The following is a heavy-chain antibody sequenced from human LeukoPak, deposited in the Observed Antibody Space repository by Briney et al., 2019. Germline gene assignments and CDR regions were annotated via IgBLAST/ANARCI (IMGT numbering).Heavy chain of an antibody. Sequence: SETLSLTCIVSGGSISYYYWSWIRQPPGKGLEWIGYIYYSGSTNYSPSLKSRVTISVDTSKNQFSLRLSSVTAADTAVYYCASLEGGSQSRYFDYWGQGTLVTVSS. J-gene: IGHJ4*02. CDR2: IYYSGST. CDR1: GGSISYYY. D-gene: IGHD1-26*01. CDR3: ASLEGGSQSRYFDY. V-gene: IGHV4-59*08.